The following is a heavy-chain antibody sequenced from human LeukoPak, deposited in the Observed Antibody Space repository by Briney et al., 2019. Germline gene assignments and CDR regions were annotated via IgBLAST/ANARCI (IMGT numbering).Heavy chain of an antibody. V-gene: IGHV3-21*01. D-gene: IGHD3-22*01. CDR1: GFTFSSYS. CDR3: ARDQYYYDSNAFDI. J-gene: IGHJ3*02. Sequence: AGGSLRLSCAASGFTFSSYSMNWVRQAPGKGLEWVSSISSSSSYIYYADSVKGRFTISRDNAKNSLYLQMNSLRAEDTAVYYCARDQYYYDSNAFDIWGQGTTVTVSS. CDR2: ISSSSSYI.